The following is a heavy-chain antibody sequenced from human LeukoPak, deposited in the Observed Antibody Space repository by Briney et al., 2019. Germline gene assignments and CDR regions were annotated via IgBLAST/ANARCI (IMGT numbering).Heavy chain of an antibody. CDR2: IYYSGST. J-gene: IGHJ6*02. CDR3: ARLGAAPGPPHYFYYGMDV. Sequence: IPSETLSLTCSVSGGSISSYYWSWIRQPPGKGLEWIGYIYYSGSTNYNPSLKSRVTISVDTSKNQFSLKLSSVTAADTAVYYCARLGAAPGPPHYFYYGMDVWGQGTTVTVS. V-gene: IGHV4-59*01. D-gene: IGHD6-13*01. CDR1: GGSISSYY.